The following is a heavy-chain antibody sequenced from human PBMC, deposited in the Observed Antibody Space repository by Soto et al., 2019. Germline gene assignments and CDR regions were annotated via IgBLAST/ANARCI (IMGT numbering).Heavy chain of an antibody. J-gene: IGHJ3*02. Sequence: QITLKESGPTLVKPTQTLTLTCTFSGFSLSTSGVGVGWIRQPPGKALEWLALIYWDDDKRYSPSLKSRLTNSKDTSKNQVVLTMTNMDPVATATYYCAHHRSVGAAACTLEPDDAFDIWGQGTMVTVSS. D-gene: IGHD6-13*01. CDR3: AHHRSVGAAACTLEPDDAFDI. V-gene: IGHV2-5*02. CDR1: GFSLSTSGVG. CDR2: IYWDDDK.